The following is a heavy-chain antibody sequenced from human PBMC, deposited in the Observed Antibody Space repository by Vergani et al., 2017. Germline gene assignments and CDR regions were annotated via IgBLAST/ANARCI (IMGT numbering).Heavy chain of an antibody. CDR2: IYYSGRT. Sequence: QLQLQESGPGLVKPSETLSLTCTVSGGSISSSSYYWGWIRQPPGKGLEWIGSIYYSGRTYYNPSLKSRVTISVDTSKNQFSLKLSSVTAADTAVYYCARHRFAVIAAAAYNWFDPWGQATLVTVSS. D-gene: IGHD6-13*01. V-gene: IGHV4-39*01. CDR3: ARHRFAVIAAAAYNWFDP. J-gene: IGHJ5*02. CDR1: GGSISSSSYY.